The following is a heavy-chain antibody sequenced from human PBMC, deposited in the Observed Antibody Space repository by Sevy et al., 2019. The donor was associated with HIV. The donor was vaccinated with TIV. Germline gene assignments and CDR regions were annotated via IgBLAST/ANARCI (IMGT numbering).Heavy chain of an antibody. D-gene: IGHD3-3*01. CDR2: IYYSGST. CDR1: GGSVSSGSYY. CDR3: ARARITIFGVADKVYYYYYGMDV. V-gene: IGHV4-61*01. J-gene: IGHJ6*02. Sequence: SETLSLTCTVSGGSVSSGSYYWSWIRQPPGKGLEWIGYIYYSGSTNYNPSLKSRVTISVDTSKNQFSLKLSSVTAADKAVYYCARARITIFGVADKVYYYYYGMDVWGQGTTVTVSS.